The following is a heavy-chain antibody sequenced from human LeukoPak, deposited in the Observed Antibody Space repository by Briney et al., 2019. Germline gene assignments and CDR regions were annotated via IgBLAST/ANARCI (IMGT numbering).Heavy chain of an antibody. CDR1: GFTFDDSA. D-gene: IGHD5-18*01. CDR3: AKNLNSYGYY. Sequence: AGGSLRLSCAASGFTFDDSAMHWVRQAPGKGLEWVSLISGDGVSTYADCVKGRFTISRDNTKNSLYLQMNSLRTEDTALYYCAKNLNSYGYYWGQGTLVTVSS. CDR2: ISGDGVST. J-gene: IGHJ4*02. V-gene: IGHV3-43*02.